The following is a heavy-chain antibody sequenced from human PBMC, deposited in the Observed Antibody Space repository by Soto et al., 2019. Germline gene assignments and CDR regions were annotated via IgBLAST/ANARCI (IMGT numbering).Heavy chain of an antibody. D-gene: IGHD6-6*01. CDR2: ISYDGSNK. CDR1: GFTFSSYG. Sequence: QVQLVESGGGVVQPGRSLRLSCAASGFTFSSYGMHWVRQAPGKGLEWVAVISYDGSNKYYADSVKGRFTISRDNTKNTRYLQMNSLRAEDTAVYYCAKEEYRSSLYFYGMDVWGQGTTVTVSS. J-gene: IGHJ6*02. CDR3: AKEEYRSSLYFYGMDV. V-gene: IGHV3-30*18.